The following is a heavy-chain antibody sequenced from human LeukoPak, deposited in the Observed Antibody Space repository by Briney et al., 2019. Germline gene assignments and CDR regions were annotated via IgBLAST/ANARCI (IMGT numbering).Heavy chain of an antibody. CDR1: GGTFSSYA. V-gene: IGHV1-69*13. CDR3: ARDATVRGPYGGHHFYSYMDV. Sequence: ASVKVSCKTSGGTFSSYAISWVRQAPGQGLEWIGDIIPIFDTANYAQKFQGRVTITADESATTSYMELSSLRSEDMAVYYCARDATVRGPYGGHHFYSYMDVWGKGTTVTISS. J-gene: IGHJ6*03. D-gene: IGHD3-10*01. CDR2: IIPIFDTA.